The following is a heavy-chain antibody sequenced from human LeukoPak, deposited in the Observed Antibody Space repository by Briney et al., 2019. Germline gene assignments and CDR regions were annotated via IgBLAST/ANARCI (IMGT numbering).Heavy chain of an antibody. V-gene: IGHV1-69*04. J-gene: IGHJ3*02. Sequence: SVEVSCTGSGVTFSSYAISWVRQAPGQGLEWMGSIIPILGIANYAQKFQGRVTITADKSTSTAYMELSSLRSEDTAVYYCARGDYYDSSGYYRGAFDIWGRGTVVTVSS. D-gene: IGHD3-22*01. CDR1: GVTFSSYA. CDR3: ARGDYYDSSGYYRGAFDI. CDR2: IIPILGIA.